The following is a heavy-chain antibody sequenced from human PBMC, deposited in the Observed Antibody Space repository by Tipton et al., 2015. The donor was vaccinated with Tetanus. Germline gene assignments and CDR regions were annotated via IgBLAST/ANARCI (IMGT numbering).Heavy chain of an antibody. Sequence: QSGPEVKKPGASVKVSCQVSGYTFTSYAIHWVRQAPGQRLEWLGWISAGKGKTKYSPKFQGRVTFTADTPASTAHMELSSLRSEDTAVYYCARYDSSGVTFDYWSQGTLVTVSS. V-gene: IGHV1-3*01. CDR1: GYTFTSYA. J-gene: IGHJ4*02. CDR2: ISAGKGKT. CDR3: ARYDSSGVTFDY. D-gene: IGHD3-22*01.